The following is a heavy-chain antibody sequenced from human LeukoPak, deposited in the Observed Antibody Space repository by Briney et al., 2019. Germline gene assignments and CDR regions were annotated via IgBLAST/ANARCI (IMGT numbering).Heavy chain of an antibody. CDR2: IYYSGST. CDR1: GGSISSSSYY. J-gene: IGHJ3*02. Sequence: SETLSLTCTVSGGSISSSSYYWGWIRQPPGKGLEWIGSIYYSGSTYYNPSLKSRVTISVDTSNNQFSLKLSSVTAADTAVYYCARNDGDIWGQGTMVTVSS. D-gene: IGHD3-16*01. V-gene: IGHV4-39*01. CDR3: ARNDGDI.